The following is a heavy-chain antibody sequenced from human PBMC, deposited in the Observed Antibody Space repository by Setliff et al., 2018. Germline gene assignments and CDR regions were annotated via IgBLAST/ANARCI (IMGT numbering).Heavy chain of an antibody. V-gene: IGHV1-69*13. Sequence: SVKVSCKASGCTFSSYAISWVRQAPGQGLEWMGGIIPIFGTANYAQKFQGRVTITADESTSTAYMELSSLRSEDTAVYYCARDKAKWLVFNRWFDPWGQGTLVTVSS. CDR2: IIPIFGTA. CDR1: GCTFSSYA. D-gene: IGHD6-19*01. J-gene: IGHJ5*02. CDR3: ARDKAKWLVFNRWFDP.